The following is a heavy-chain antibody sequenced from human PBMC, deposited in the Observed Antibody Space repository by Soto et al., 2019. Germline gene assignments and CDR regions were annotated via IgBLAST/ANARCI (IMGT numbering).Heavy chain of an antibody. J-gene: IGHJ3*02. CDR2: IYYSGST. CDR3: ARAEKTPGAFDI. CDR1: GGSISSGGYY. Sequence: QVQLQESGPGLVKPSQTLSLTCTVSGGSISSGGYYWSWIRQHPGKGLEWIGYIYYSGSTYYNPSLKSQVTISVDPSKNQFALKLSSVTAADTAVYYCARAEKTPGAFDIWGQGTMVTVSS. V-gene: IGHV4-31*01.